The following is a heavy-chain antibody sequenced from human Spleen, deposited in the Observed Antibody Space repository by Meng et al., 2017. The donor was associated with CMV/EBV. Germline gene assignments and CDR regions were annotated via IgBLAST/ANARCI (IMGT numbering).Heavy chain of an antibody. V-gene: IGHV1-46*01. CDR1: GYTFTSYY. CDR3: ARVSSSGWELLDFDH. Sequence: ASVKVSCKASGYTFTSYYIHWVRQVPGQGLEWMGVINPSGGAKRYAQKFQGRVTITRDTSTNTVYMELSSLRSEDTAVYYCARVSSSGWELLDFDHWGQGTQVTVS. J-gene: IGHJ4*02. D-gene: IGHD6-19*01. CDR2: INPSGGAK.